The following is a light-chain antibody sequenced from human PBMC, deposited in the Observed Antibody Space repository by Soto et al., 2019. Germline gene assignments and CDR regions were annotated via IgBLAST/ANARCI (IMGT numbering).Light chain of an antibody. Sequence: DIQMTQSPSSLSASVGDRVTITCRASQSISSYLNWYQQKPGKAPKLLIYAASSLQSGVPSRFSGSGSGTDFTLTISSLQPDDFATYYCQQYKSYSPITFGQGTRLEIK. J-gene: IGKJ5*01. V-gene: IGKV1-39*01. CDR1: QSISSY. CDR2: AAS. CDR3: QQYKSYSPIT.